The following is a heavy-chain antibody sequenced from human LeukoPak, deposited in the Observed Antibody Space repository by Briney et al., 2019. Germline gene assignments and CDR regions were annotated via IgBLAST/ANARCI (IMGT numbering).Heavy chain of an antibody. CDR2: IYSGGST. D-gene: IGHD2-2*02. J-gene: IGHJ4*02. CDR1: GFTVSSNY. CDR3: ARAKVPAAIPGGY. V-gene: IGHV3-66*01. Sequence: GGSLRLSCAASGFTVSSNYMSWVRQAPGKGLEWASVIYSGGSTYYADSVKGRFTISRDNSKNTLYLQMNSLRAEDTAVYYCARAKVPAAIPGGYWGQGTLVTVSS.